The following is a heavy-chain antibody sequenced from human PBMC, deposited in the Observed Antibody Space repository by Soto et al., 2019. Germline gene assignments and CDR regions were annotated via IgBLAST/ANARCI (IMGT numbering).Heavy chain of an antibody. Sequence: QVQLVQSGAEVKKPGASVKVSCKASGYTFTSYSISWVRQAPGQGLEWMGWISAYNGNTYHARKPQGRVTMTTDTXXXXXXXXXXXXXXXXXXXXXXXXXXGYGLIDYWGQGTLVTVSS. J-gene: IGHJ4*02. V-gene: IGHV1-18*01. CDR2: ISAYNGNT. CDR3: XXXXGYGLIDY. D-gene: IGHD4-17*01. CDR1: GYTFTSYS.